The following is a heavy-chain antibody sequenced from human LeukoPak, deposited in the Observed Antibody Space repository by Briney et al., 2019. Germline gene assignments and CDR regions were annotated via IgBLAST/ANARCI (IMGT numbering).Heavy chain of an antibody. CDR2: IDGSGYST. D-gene: IGHD3-10*01. Sequence: GGSLRLSCAASGFPFSSYAMSWVRRAPGKGLEWVSSIDGSGYSTYYADSVKGRFTISRDNSKNILYLQMDSLRAEDTAVYYCARWLMGVTDFWGQGTLVTVSS. CDR1: GFPFSSYA. CDR3: ARWLMGVTDF. V-gene: IGHV3-23*01. J-gene: IGHJ4*02.